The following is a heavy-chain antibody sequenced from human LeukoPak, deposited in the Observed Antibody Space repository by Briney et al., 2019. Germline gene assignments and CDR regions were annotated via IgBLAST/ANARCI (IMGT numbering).Heavy chain of an antibody. D-gene: IGHD3-10*01. CDR3: ARDHVDYGSGSYNHYYYYYYMDV. CDR1: GGSISSSSYY. J-gene: IGHJ6*03. Sequence: SETLSLTCTVSGGSISSSSYYWGWIRQPPGKGLEWIGSIYYSGSTYYNPSLKGRVTISVDTSKNQFSLKLSSVTAADTAVYYCARDHVDYGSGSYNHYYYYYYMDVWGKGTTVTVSS. V-gene: IGHV4-39*07. CDR2: IYYSGST.